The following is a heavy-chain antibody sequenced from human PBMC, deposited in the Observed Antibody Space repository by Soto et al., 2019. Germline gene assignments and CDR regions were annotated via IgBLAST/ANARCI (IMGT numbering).Heavy chain of an antibody. V-gene: IGHV1-18*01. CDR3: ARVVRGVVNWFDP. Sequence: APVKVSCKASGDTFTNFGLSWVRQAPGQGLEWLGWIATYNSNRNLAQKFQGRHTLTTDTSTSTAYMELKSLGYDDTAVYYCARVVRGVVNWFDPWGQGTLVTVSS. CDR2: IATYNSNR. J-gene: IGHJ5*02. D-gene: IGHD3-10*01. CDR1: GDTFTNFG.